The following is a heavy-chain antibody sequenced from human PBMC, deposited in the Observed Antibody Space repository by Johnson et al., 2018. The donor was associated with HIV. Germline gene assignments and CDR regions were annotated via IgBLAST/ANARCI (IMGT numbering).Heavy chain of an antibody. J-gene: IGHJ3*02. CDR3: ARSPRAAEGAFDI. Sequence: KGLEWVAVISFDGNNKYYTDSVTGRFTVSRDNSKNTLYLQMNSLRAEDTAVYYCARSPRAAEGAFDIWGQGTVVTVSS. D-gene: IGHD6-13*01. V-gene: IGHV3-30*03. CDR2: ISFDGNNK.